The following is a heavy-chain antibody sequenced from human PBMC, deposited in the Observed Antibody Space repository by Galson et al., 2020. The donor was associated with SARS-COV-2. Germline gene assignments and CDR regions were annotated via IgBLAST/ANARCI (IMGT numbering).Heavy chain of an antibody. Sequence: SETLSLTCTVSGGSISSSSYFWAWIRQSPGKGLEWIGYIYHSGSAYYDPSLQSRVSICVDTSKNQFSMKLTSVTAADTAVYYCARPAVSRWGVNFWGQGILVTVYS. J-gene: IGHJ4*02. CDR1: GGSISSSSYF. CDR3: ARPAVSRWGVNF. CDR2: IYHSGSA. D-gene: IGHD3-10*01. V-gene: IGHV4-39*01.